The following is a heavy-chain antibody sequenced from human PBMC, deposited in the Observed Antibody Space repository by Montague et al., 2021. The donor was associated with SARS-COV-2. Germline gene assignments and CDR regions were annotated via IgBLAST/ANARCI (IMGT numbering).Heavy chain of an antibody. CDR3: ARGGSVLGVEAFDI. CDR2: ISYDGSNK. CDR1: GFTFSSYA. D-gene: IGHD3-16*01. Sequence: FRRLSCAASGFTFSSYAMHWVRQAPGKGLEWVAVISYDGSNKYYADSVKGRFTISRDNSKNTLYLQMNSLRAEDTAVYYCARGGSVLGVEAFDIWGQGTMVTVSS. J-gene: IGHJ3*02. V-gene: IGHV3-30-3*01.